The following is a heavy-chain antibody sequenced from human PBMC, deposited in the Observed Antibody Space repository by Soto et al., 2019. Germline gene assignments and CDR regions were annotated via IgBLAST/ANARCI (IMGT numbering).Heavy chain of an antibody. CDR2: ISGSGGST. Sequence: EVQLLESGGGLVQPGGSLRLSCAASGFTFSSYAMSWVRQAPGKGLEWVSAISGSGGSTYYADSVKGRFTISRDNSKKMLYLQMNILRDEDTAVYYCAKAFELVVTAAPDYWGQGTLVTVSS. J-gene: IGHJ4*02. CDR3: AKAFELVVTAAPDY. D-gene: IGHD2-2*01. CDR1: GFTFSSYA. V-gene: IGHV3-23*01.